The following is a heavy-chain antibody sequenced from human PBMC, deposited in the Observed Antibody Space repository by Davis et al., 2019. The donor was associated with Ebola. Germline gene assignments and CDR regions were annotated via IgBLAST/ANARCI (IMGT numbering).Heavy chain of an antibody. V-gene: IGHV4-59*01. CDR3: AKGGASGWYGFFQY. D-gene: IGHD6-19*01. CDR1: GFTFSRYW. J-gene: IGHJ1*01. CDR2: IHYSGST. Sequence: MPGGSLRLSCSASGFTFSRYWMSWVRQAPGKGLEWIGHIHYSGSTNYNPSLKGRVTISVDTSKNQFSLELSSVTAADTAVYYCAKGGASGWYGFFQYWGLGTLVTVSS.